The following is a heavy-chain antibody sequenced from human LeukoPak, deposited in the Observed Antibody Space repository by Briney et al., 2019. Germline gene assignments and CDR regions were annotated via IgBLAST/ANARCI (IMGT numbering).Heavy chain of an antibody. J-gene: IGHJ2*01. V-gene: IGHV3-53*01. CDR2: IYSDGTT. D-gene: IGHD3-3*01. CDR3: ARYDFILISYFDL. Sequence: GGSLRLSCAASGFTVSNNYMSWVRQAPGKKLEWVSDIYSDGTTFYADSVKGRFTISRDNSKNTPYLQMNSLRAEDTAVYHCARYDFILISYFDLWGRGALVTVSS. CDR1: GFTVSNNY.